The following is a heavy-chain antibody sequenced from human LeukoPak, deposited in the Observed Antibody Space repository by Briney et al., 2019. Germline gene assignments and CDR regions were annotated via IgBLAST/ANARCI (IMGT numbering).Heavy chain of an antibody. CDR2: ISAYNGNT. CDR1: GYTFTSYG. V-gene: IGHV1-18*01. D-gene: IGHD3-3*01. CDR3: ARSSYDFWSGYFYSDDAFDI. Sequence: ASVKVSCKASGYTFTSYGISWVRQAPGQGLEWMGWISAYNGNTNYAQKLQGRVTMTTDTSTSTAYMELRSLRSDDTAVYYCARSSYDFWSGYFYSDDAFDIWGQGTMVTVSS. J-gene: IGHJ3*02.